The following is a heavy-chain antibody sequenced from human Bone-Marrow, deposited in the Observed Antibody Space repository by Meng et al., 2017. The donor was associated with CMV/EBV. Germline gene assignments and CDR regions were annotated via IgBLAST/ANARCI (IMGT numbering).Heavy chain of an antibody. CDR3: ARQRVAHFSTPYYYYYGMDV. J-gene: IGHJ6*02. CDR2: IYYSGST. V-gene: IGHV4-39*01. CDR1: GGSISSSSYY. D-gene: IGHD2-15*01. Sequence: SETLSLTCTVSGGSISSSSYYWDWIRQPPGKGLEWIGSIYYSGSTYYNPSLKSRVTISVDTSKNQFSLKLSSVTAADTAVYYCARQRVAHFSTPYYYYYGMDVWGQGTTVTVSS.